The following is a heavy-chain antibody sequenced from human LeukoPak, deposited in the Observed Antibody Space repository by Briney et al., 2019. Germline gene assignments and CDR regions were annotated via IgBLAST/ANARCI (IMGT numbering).Heavy chain of an antibody. D-gene: IGHD3-10*01. J-gene: IGHJ5*02. Sequence: SETLSLTCTVSGGSISSYYWSWIRQPPGKGLEWIGYIYFSGSTNYNPALKSRVTISIDTSRTQFSLRLNSVTAADTAVYYCARAGAWQIDPWGQGTLVTVSS. V-gene: IGHV4-59*01. CDR1: GGSISSYY. CDR2: IYFSGST. CDR3: ARAGAWQIDP.